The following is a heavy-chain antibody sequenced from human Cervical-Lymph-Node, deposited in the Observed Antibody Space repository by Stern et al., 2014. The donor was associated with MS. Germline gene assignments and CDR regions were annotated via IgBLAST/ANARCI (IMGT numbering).Heavy chain of an antibody. J-gene: IGHJ2*01. CDR2: IYYSGST. CDR3: ARQGYCSGGSCYYWSFDL. CDR1: GGSMKSYH. V-gene: IGHV4-39*01. Sequence: VQLVESGPGLVKPSETLSLTCTVSGGSMKSYHWGWIRQSPGKGLDWIGTIYYSGSTYYNPSLKSRVTISVDSSNTQFSRILNSVPAADTAVYYCARQGYCSGGSCYYWSFDLWGRGTLVTVSS. D-gene: IGHD2-15*01.